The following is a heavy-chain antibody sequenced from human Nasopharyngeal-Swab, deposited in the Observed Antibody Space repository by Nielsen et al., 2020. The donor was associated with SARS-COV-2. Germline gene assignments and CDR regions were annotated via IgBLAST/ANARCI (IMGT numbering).Heavy chain of an antibody. Sequence: GESLKISCAASGFTFDDYTMHWVRQAPGKGLEWVSLISWDGGSTYYADSVKGRFTTSRDNSKNSLYLQMNSLRTEDTALYYCAMIGGSVIDYWGQGTLVTVSS. J-gene: IGHJ4*02. V-gene: IGHV3-43*01. CDR3: AMIGGSVIDY. CDR1: GFTFDDYT. CDR2: ISWDGGST. D-gene: IGHD2-15*01.